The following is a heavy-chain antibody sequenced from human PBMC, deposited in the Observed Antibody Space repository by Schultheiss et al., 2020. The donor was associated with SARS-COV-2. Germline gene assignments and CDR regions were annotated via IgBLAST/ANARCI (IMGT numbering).Heavy chain of an antibody. Sequence: GGSLRLSCAASGFTFSSYDMHWVRQATGKGLEWVSAISGSGGSTYYADSVKGRFTISRDNSKNTLYLQMNSLRAEDTAVYYCARERGAGSGSYRYFDYWGQGTLVTVSS. J-gene: IGHJ4*02. CDR1: GFTFSSYD. CDR3: ARERGAGSGSYRYFDY. V-gene: IGHV3-23*01. CDR2: ISGSGGST. D-gene: IGHD3-10*01.